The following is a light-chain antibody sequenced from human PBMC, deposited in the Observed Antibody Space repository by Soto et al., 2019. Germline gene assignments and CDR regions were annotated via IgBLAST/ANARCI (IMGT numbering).Light chain of an antibody. J-gene: IGKJ1*01. CDR3: LQDYGYPRT. CDR2: AAS. Sequence: AIQMTQSPSSLSASVGDRVTLTCRANQPIRYDLVWYQQKPGRAPKLLIYAASHLQSGVPSRFSGSGSGTDFTLTISSLQPEDFATYYCLQDYGYPRTFGQGTKVEI. CDR1: QPIRYD. V-gene: IGKV1-6*01.